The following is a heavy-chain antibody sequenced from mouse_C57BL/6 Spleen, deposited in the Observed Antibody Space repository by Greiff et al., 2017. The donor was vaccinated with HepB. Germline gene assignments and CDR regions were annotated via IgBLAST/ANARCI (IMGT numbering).Heavy chain of an antibody. V-gene: IGHV1-82*01. CDR2: IYPGDGDT. CDR3: ASSQVITTVVARDYYAMDY. Sequence: QVQLKESGPELVKPGASVKISCKASGYAFSSSWMNWVKQRPGKGLEWIGRIYPGDGDTNYNGKFKGKATLTADKSSSTAYMQLSSLTSEDSAVYFCASSQVITTVVARDYYAMDYWGQGTSVTVSS. D-gene: IGHD1-1*01. CDR1: GYAFSSSW. J-gene: IGHJ4*01.